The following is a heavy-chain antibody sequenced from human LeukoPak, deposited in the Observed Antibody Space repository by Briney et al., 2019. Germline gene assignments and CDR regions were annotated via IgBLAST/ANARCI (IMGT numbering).Heavy chain of an antibody. J-gene: IGHJ4*02. V-gene: IGHV1-69*13. Sequence: ASVKVSCKASRGTFSSYAINWVRQAPGQGLEWMGGIIPIFGTANYAQKFQGRVTITADESTSTAYMELSSLRSEDTAVYYCASLGGGSTVTTYLNYWGQGTLVTVAS. CDR2: IIPIFGTA. CDR1: RGTFSSYA. CDR3: ASLGGGSTVTTYLNY. D-gene: IGHD4-17*01.